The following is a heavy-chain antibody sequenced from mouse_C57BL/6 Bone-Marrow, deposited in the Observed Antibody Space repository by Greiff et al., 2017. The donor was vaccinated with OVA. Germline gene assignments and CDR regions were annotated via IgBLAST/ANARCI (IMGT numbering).Heavy chain of an antibody. CDR2: IDPSDSYT. V-gene: IGHV1-69*01. CDR1: GYTFTSYW. Sequence: QVQLQQPGAELVMPGASVKLSCKASGYTFTSYWMHWVKQRPGQGLEWIGEIDPSDSYTNYNQKFKGKSTLTVDKSSSTAYMQLSSLTSEDSAVCYCAREDWDEYFDVWGTGTTVTVSS. CDR3: AREDWDEYFDV. D-gene: IGHD4-1*01. J-gene: IGHJ1*03.